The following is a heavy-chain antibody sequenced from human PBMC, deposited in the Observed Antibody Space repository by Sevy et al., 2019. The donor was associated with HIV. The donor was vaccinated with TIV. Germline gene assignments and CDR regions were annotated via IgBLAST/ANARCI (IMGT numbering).Heavy chain of an antibody. J-gene: IGHJ4*02. CDR3: VRDEPGS. CDR2: ISYDGSNK. V-gene: IGHV3-30-3*01. Sequence: GGSLRLSCAASGFTFSSYAMHWVRQAPGKGLEWVAVISYDGSNKYYADSVKGRFTISRDNSKNTLYLQMNSLRVEDTAVYYCVRDEPGSWGQGTLVTVSS. CDR1: GFTFSSYA.